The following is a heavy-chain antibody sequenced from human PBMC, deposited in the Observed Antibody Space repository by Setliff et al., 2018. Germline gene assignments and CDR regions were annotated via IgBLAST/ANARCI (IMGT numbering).Heavy chain of an antibody. CDR1: GGTFSDYY. CDR2: VFFTGDT. CDR3: ARAHTWSLPNDNSGYPGWFDP. V-gene: IGHV4-59*08. J-gene: IGHJ5*02. D-gene: IGHD3-22*01. Sequence: PSETLSLTCAAYGGTFSDYYWSWIRQPPGKGLEWIGYVFFTGDTDYNPSLGSRVTISLDRSKNQFSLSLTSVTAEDTAVYYCARAHTWSLPNDNSGYPGWFDPWGQGTLVTVSS.